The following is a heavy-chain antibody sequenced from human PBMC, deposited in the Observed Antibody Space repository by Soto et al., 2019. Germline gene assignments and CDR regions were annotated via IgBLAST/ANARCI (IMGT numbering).Heavy chain of an antibody. CDR2: ISGSGGST. J-gene: IGHJ3*02. CDR1: GFTFSSYA. CDR3: AKVPDSSSWYSDAFDI. Sequence: EVQLLESGGGLVQPGGSLRLSCAASGFTFSSYAMSWVRQAPGKGLEWVSAISGSGGSTYYADSVKGRFTISRDNSKNTLYLQMNSLRAEDTAVYYCAKVPDSSSWYSDAFDIWGQGTMVTVSS. D-gene: IGHD6-13*01. V-gene: IGHV3-23*01.